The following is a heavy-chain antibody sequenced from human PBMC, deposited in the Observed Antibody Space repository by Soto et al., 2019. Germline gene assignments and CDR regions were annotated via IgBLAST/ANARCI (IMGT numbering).Heavy chain of an antibody. V-gene: IGHV4-34*01. J-gene: IGHJ6*02. CDR2: INHSGST. CDR3: ASIYGSGSGPYYYGMDV. Sequence: PSETLSLTCAVYGGSFSGYYWSWIRQPPGKGPEWIGEINHSGSTNYNPSLKSRVTISVDTSKNQFSLKLSSVTAADTAVYYCASIYGSGSGPYYYGMDVWGQGTTVTVSS. CDR1: GGSFSGYY. D-gene: IGHD3-10*01.